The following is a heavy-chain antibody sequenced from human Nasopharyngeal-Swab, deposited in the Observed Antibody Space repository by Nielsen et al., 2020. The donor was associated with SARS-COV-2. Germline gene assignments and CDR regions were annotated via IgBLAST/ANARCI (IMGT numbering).Heavy chain of an antibody. J-gene: IGHJ5*02. V-gene: IGHV3-48*03. CDR2: ISSSGSTI. CDR1: GFTFSSYE. Sequence: GESLKISCAASGFTFSSYEMNWVRQAPGKGLEWVSYISSSGSTIYYADSVKGRFTISRDNAKNSLYLQMNSLRAEDTAVYYCARVSGYSGYDFYNWFDPWAREPWSPSPQ. D-gene: IGHD5-12*01. CDR3: ARVSGYSGYDFYNWFDP.